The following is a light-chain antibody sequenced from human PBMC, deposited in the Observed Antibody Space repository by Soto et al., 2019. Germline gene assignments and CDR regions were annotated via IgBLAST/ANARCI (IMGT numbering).Light chain of an antibody. CDR1: RSDVGGYNY. V-gene: IGLV2-14*01. CDR2: EDI. J-gene: IGLJ1*01. CDR3: NSYTRSRTFV. Sequence: QSVLTQTASVSGSPGQSITVSCTGTRSDVGGYNYASWYQQHPGKAPKLLIYEDIKRPSGVSNSFSGSKSGNTASLTISGLQAEDEADYFCNSYTRSRTFVFGSGTKVTVL.